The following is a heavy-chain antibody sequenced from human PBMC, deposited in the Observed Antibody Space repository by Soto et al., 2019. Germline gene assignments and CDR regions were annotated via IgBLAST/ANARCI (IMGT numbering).Heavy chain of an antibody. Sequence: SETLSLTCTVSGGSISIVNNYWTWIRQHPGKGLEWIGFISHSGSTYYNPSLRSRVTISLDTSKNQFSLTLSSVTAADTAVYYCAYLRGFTGYPGDWGQGTLVTVSS. CDR1: GGSISIVNNY. D-gene: IGHD3-16*01. CDR3: AYLRGFTGYPGD. V-gene: IGHV4-31*03. CDR2: ISHSGST. J-gene: IGHJ4*02.